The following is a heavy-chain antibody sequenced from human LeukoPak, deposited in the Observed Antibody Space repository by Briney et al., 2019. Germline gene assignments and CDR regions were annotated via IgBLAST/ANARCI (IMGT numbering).Heavy chain of an antibody. D-gene: IGHD6-19*01. CDR2: IYAGDSDT. V-gene: IGHV5-51*01. Sequence: GESLKISCRGSGYSFTNYWIGWVRQKPGKGLEWMGRIYAGDSDTRYSPSFQGQVTISADRSISTAYLQWSSLEAPDTAMYYCARIAVAGTDRQYYFDYWGQGTLVTVSS. J-gene: IGHJ4*02. CDR1: GYSFTNYW. CDR3: ARIAVAGTDRQYYFDY.